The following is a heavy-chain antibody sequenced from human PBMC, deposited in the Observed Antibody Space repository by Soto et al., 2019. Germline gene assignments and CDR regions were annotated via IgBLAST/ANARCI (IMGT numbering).Heavy chain of an antibody. D-gene: IGHD6-19*01. CDR3: VRDLGTSGWFY. J-gene: IGHJ4*02. Sequence: EVQLLESGGGLAQPGGSLRLSCAASGFTFNYYAVSWVRQAPGKGLEWVSGVSGRGDITYSADSVKGRFSISRDNSKNSLFLQMNSLRVEDTALYYCVRDLGTSGWFYWGQGTLVIVSS. CDR1: GFTFNYYA. CDR2: VSGRGDIT. V-gene: IGHV3-23*01.